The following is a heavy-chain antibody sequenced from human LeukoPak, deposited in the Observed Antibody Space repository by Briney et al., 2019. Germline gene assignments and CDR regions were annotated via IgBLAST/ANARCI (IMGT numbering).Heavy chain of an antibody. D-gene: IGHD2-2*01. CDR3: ARDEKYQLGDPSGY. J-gene: IGHJ4*02. CDR2: MQPHSGDT. V-gene: IGHV1-8*01. Sequence: ASVKVSCKASGYNFTSYDINWVRQATGQGLEWMGWMQPHSGDTGYTQKFQGRVTITADESTSTAYMELSSLRSEDTAVYYCARDEKYQLGDPSGYWGQGTLVTVSS. CDR1: GYNFTSYD.